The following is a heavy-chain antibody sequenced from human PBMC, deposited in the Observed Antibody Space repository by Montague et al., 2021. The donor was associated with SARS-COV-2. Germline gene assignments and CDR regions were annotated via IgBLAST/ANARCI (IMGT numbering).Heavy chain of an antibody. CDR1: GYPISSGYY. J-gene: IGHJ4*02. CDR2: IYHSGST. V-gene: IGHV4-38-2*02. Sequence: SETLSLTCTVSGYPISSGYYWGWIRQPPGKGLEWIGSIYHSGSTYYNPSLKRRVTISVDTSKNQSSQKLTSVTAADTAVYCCARSQDCSTTSCHFDYWGQGTLVTVSS. CDR3: ARSQDCSTTSCHFDY. D-gene: IGHD2-2*01.